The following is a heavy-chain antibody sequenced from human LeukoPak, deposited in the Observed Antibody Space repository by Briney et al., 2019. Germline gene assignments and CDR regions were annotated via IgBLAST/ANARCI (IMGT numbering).Heavy chain of an antibody. V-gene: IGHV1-24*01. D-gene: IGHD3-10*01. Sequence: ASVKVSCKVSGYTLTELSMQWVRQAPGKGLEWMGGFDPEDGETIYAQKFQGRVTMTEDTSTDTAYMELSSLRSEDTAVYYCATESYGSGSSGAFDIWGQGTMVTVSS. J-gene: IGHJ3*02. CDR3: ATESYGSGSSGAFDI. CDR2: FDPEDGET. CDR1: GYTLTELS.